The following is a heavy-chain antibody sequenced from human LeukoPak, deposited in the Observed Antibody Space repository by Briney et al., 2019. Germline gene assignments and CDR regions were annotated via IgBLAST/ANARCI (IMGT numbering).Heavy chain of an antibody. V-gene: IGHV3-74*01. CDR1: GFTFSSYW. D-gene: IGHD1-26*01. CDR3: IGSGGWPGY. Sequence: PGGSLRLSCAASGFTFSSYWMHWVRQAPGKGLVWVSRIASDGSTVYADSVKGRFIISRDNAKDTVYLQMNSLRVEDTAVYYCIGSGGWPGYWGQGTLVTVSS. J-gene: IGHJ4*02. CDR2: IASDGST.